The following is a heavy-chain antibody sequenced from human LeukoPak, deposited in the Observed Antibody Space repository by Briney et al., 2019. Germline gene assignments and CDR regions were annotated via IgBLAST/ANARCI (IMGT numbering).Heavy chain of an antibody. CDR3: ARDPGYSSGWYPY. J-gene: IGHJ4*02. Sequence: SVKVSCKASGGTFSSYAISWVRQAPGQGLEWMGGIIPIFGTANYAQKFQGRVTITADESTSTAYMELSSLRSEDTAVYYCARDPGYSSGWYPYWGQGTLVTVSS. D-gene: IGHD6-19*01. CDR2: IIPIFGTA. V-gene: IGHV1-69*13. CDR1: GGTFSSYA.